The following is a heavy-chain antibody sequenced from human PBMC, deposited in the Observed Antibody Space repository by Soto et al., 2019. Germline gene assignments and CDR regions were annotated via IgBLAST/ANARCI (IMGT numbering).Heavy chain of an antibody. CDR3: ARDRRTLSGTITDY. Sequence: GESLKISCAASGFTFSSYSMNWVRQAPGKGLEWVSSISSSSSYIYYADSVKGRFTISRDNAKNSLYLQMNSLRAEDTAVYYCARDRRTLSGTITDYWGQGTLVTVSS. J-gene: IGHJ4*02. D-gene: IGHD1-1*01. CDR2: ISSSSSYI. CDR1: GFTFSSYS. V-gene: IGHV3-21*01.